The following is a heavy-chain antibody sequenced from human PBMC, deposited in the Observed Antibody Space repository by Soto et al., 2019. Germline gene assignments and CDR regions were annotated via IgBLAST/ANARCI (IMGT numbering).Heavy chain of an antibody. CDR1: GDSISSGGHY. J-gene: IGHJ4*02. Sequence: PSETLSLTCTVSGDSISSGGHYWSWIRQHPGKRPEWIGYISYSGIAYYNPSLESRFTISVDTSKNQFSLSLTSVTAADTAVFYCARDRGVSIDYWGQGTLVTVSS. V-gene: IGHV4-31*03. CDR2: ISYSGIA. CDR3: ARDRGVSIDY. D-gene: IGHD2-8*01.